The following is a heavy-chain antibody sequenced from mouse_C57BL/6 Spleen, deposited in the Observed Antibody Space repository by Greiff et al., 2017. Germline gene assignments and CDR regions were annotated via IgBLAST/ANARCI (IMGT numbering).Heavy chain of an antibody. Sequence: DVQLQESGAELVRPGASVKLSCTASGFNIKDDYMHWVKQRPEQGLEWIGWIDPENGDTEYASKFQGKATITADTSSNTAYLQHSSLTSEDTAVYYCYTGKDWYFDVWGTGTTVTVSS. CDR1: GFNIKDDY. CDR2: IDPENGDT. J-gene: IGHJ1*03. V-gene: IGHV14-4*01. CDR3: YTGKDWYFDV.